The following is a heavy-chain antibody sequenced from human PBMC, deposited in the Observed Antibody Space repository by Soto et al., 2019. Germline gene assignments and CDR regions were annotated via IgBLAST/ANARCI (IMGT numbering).Heavy chain of an antibody. CDR1: GYTFTSYG. D-gene: IGHD3-3*01. Sequence: ASVKVSCKASGYTFTSYGISWVRQAPGQGLKWMGWISAYNGNTNYAQKLQGRVTMTTDTSTSTAYMELRSLRSDDTAVYYCARDRIGTIFGVVSAGPNWFDPWGQGTLVTVSS. V-gene: IGHV1-18*01. CDR3: ARDRIGTIFGVVSAGPNWFDP. J-gene: IGHJ5*02. CDR2: ISAYNGNT.